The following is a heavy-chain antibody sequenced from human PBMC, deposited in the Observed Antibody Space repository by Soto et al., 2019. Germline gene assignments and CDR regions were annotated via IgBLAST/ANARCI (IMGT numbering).Heavy chain of an antibody. CDR3: ARQIYDSDTGPNFQYYFDS. J-gene: IGHJ4*02. CDR2: VDPSDSQT. Sequence: PGESLKISCKGSGYSFAGYWITWVRQKPGKGLEWMGRVDPSDSQTYYSPSFRGHVTISATKSITTVFLQWSSLRASDTAMYYCARQIYDSDTGPNFQYYFDSWGQGAPVTVSS. CDR1: GYSFAGYW. D-gene: IGHD3-22*01. V-gene: IGHV5-10-1*01.